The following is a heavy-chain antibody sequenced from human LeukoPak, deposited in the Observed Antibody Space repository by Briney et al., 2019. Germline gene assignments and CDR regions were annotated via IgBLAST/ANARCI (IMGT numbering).Heavy chain of an antibody. CDR2: INHSGST. V-gene: IGHV4-34*01. J-gene: IGHJ5*02. D-gene: IGHD6-13*01. CDR3: ARGRGRAAAAYQGNWFDP. CDR1: GGSISSYY. Sequence: PSETLSLTCTVSGGSISSYYWSWIRQPPGKGLEWIGEINHSGSTNYNPSLKSRVTISVDTSKNQFSLKLSSVTAADTAVYYCARGRGRAAAAYQGNWFDPWGQGTLVTVSS.